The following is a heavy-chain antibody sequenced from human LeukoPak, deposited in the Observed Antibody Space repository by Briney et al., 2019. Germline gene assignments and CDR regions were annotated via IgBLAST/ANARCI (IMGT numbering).Heavy chain of an antibody. J-gene: IGHJ3*02. CDR1: GGSISNYY. CDR3: ARHWLTDPFDI. CDR2: ICCSGST. V-gene: IGHV4-59*08. D-gene: IGHD6-19*01. Sequence: SETLSLTCTVSGGSISNYYWSWIRQPPGKGLEWIGYICCSGSTNYNPSLKSRVTISVDVQEPVLLKLSSVTAADTAVYYCARHWLTDPFDIWGQGTMVTVSS.